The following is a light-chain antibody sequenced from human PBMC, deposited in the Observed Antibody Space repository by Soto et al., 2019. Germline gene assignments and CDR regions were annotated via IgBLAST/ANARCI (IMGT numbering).Light chain of an antibody. Sequence: EIVLAQSPATLYLSPGQRSSLSCMVSQSVSSYLAWYQQKPGQAPRLLIYDASNRATGIPARFSGSGSGTDFTLTISSLEPEDFAVYYCQQRSNWPPITFGQGPRLEIK. V-gene: IGKV3-11*01. J-gene: IGKJ5*01. CDR3: QQRSNWPPIT. CDR2: DAS. CDR1: QSVSSY.